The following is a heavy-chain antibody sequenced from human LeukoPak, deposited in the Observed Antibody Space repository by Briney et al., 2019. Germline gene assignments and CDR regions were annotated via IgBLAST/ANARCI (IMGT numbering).Heavy chain of an antibody. CDR1: GYTFTSYA. D-gene: IGHD3-3*01. Sequence: ASVKVSCKASGYTFTSYAMNWVRQAPGQGLEWMGWINTNTGNPTYAQGFTGRFVFSLDTSVSTAYLQISSLKAEDTAVYYCARESYDFWGGYYSHYYGMDVWGQGTTVTVSS. CDR3: ARESYDFWGGYYSHYYGMDV. J-gene: IGHJ6*02. V-gene: IGHV7-4-1*02. CDR2: INTNTGNP.